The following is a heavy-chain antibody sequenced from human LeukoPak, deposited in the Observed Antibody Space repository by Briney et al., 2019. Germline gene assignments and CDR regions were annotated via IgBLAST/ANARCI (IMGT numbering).Heavy chain of an antibody. J-gene: IGHJ5*02. CDR3: AKGVGELFPNWFDP. D-gene: IGHD3-10*01. CDR1: GFTFDDYA. CDR2: ISGDGGST. Sequence: AGSLRLSCAASGFTFDDYAMHWVRQPPGKGLEWVAVISGDGGSTYYVDSVKGRFTISRDNSKNSLYLQMNSLRTEDTALYFCAKGVGELFPNWFDPWGQGTLVTVSS. V-gene: IGHV3-43*02.